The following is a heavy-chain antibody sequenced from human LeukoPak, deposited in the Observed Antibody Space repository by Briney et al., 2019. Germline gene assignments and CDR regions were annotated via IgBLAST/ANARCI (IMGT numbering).Heavy chain of an antibody. D-gene: IGHD7-27*01. CDR3: ARAEPTGEGAFDI. V-gene: IGHV3-21*01. CDR1: GFTFSSYS. J-gene: IGHJ3*02. CDR2: ISSSSYI. Sequence: GGSLRLSCAASGFTFSSYSMNWVRQAPGKGLEWVSSISSSSYIYYADSVKGRFTISRDNAKNSLYLQMNSLRAEDTAVYYCARAEPTGEGAFDIWGQGTMVTVSS.